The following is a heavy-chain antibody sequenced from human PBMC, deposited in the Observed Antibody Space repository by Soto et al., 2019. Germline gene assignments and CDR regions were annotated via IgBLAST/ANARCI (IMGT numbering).Heavy chain of an antibody. J-gene: IGHJ4*02. CDR2: ISRRGSST. D-gene: IGHD3-22*01. Sequence: GASVRLSRAASGFTFRSYGMSWVRHAPGKGLEWVSVISRRGSSTYYADSVKGRFTISRDNSKKTLYVQMNSLRAEDTAVYYCAKMSDDCSGWPTYHFDCWGQGT. CDR1: GFTFRSYG. V-gene: IGHV3-23*01. CDR3: AKMSDDCSGWPTYHFDC.